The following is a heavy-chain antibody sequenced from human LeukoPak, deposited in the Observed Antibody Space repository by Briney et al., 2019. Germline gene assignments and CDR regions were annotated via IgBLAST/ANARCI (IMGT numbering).Heavy chain of an antibody. CDR3: AKGVEDSGIYYYYYMDV. Sequence: GGSLRLSCAASGFTFSSYTFSTYAMSWVRQAPGKGREWVSAVSGSGVSTYYADSVKGRCTISRDNSKNTLYLQMNGLRAEDTAVSYCAKGVEDSGIYYYYYMDVWGKGTTVTVSS. J-gene: IGHJ6*03. CDR2: VSGSGVST. D-gene: IGHD2-15*01. CDR1: GFTFSSYTFSTYA. V-gene: IGHV3-23*01.